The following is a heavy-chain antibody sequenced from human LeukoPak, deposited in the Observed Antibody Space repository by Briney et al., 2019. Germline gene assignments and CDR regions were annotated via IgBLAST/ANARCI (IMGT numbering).Heavy chain of an antibody. D-gene: IGHD6-6*01. CDR2: TDYRSKWYN. V-gene: IGHV6-1*01. Sequence: SQTLSLTCAISGDSVSSNSAAWNWIRQSPSSGLEWLGRTDYRSKWYNDYAVSVKSRITINPDTSKNQFSLELNSVTPEDTAVYYCASSQLVRGGNYYYYYMDVWGKGTTVTVSS. CDR3: ASSQLVRGGNYYYYYMDV. J-gene: IGHJ6*03. CDR1: GDSVSSNSAA.